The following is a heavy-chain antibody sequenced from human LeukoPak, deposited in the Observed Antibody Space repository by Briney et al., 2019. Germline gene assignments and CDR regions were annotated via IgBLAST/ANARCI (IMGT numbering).Heavy chain of an antibody. Sequence: SETLSLTCAVSGYSINSGSYWGWIRQPPGKGLEWIGSIYHSGSTYYNPSLESRVTISVDTSKNRFSLKVTSVTAADTAVYYCARVGGPFDSWGQGTLVTVSS. D-gene: IGHD1-26*01. CDR1: GYSINSGSY. V-gene: IGHV4-38-2*01. CDR2: IYHSGST. CDR3: ARVGGPFDS. J-gene: IGHJ4*02.